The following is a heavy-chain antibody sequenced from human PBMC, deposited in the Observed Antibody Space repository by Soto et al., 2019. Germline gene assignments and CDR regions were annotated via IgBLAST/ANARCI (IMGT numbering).Heavy chain of an antibody. CDR3: VRAGYNWNFSNYYYGLDV. CDR2: ISAYNGNT. V-gene: IGHV1-18*01. D-gene: IGHD1-7*01. Sequence: QVQLVQSGAEVKKPGASVKVSCKTSGYTFTSYGVIWVRQAPGQGLEWMGWISAYNGNTSYAQKLQGRVTMTTDTATSTAYMELRSLRSDDTAVYYCVRAGYNWNFSNYYYGLDVWGQGTTVSVSS. J-gene: IGHJ6*02. CDR1: GYTFTSYG.